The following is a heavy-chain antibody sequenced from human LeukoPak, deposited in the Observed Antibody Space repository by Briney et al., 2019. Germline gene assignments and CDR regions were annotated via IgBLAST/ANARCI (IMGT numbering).Heavy chain of an antibody. CDR2: INPNSGGT. Sequence: ASVKVSCKASGYTFTGYYMHWVRQAPGQGLEWMGWINPNSGGTNYAQKFQVRVTMTRDTSISTAYMELSRLGSDDTAVYYCARDRRGSSWYDYWGQGTLVTVSS. V-gene: IGHV1-2*02. D-gene: IGHD6-13*01. CDR3: ARDRRGSSWYDY. J-gene: IGHJ4*02. CDR1: GYTFTGYY.